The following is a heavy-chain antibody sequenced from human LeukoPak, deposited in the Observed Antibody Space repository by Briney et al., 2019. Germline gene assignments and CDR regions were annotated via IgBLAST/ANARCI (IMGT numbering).Heavy chain of an antibody. CDR3: AKVSDSSGYYFDY. J-gene: IGHJ4*02. D-gene: IGHD3-22*01. V-gene: IGHV3-23*01. CDR2: ISGSGGST. Sequence: PGGSLRLSCAASGFTFSSYGMSWVRQAPGKGLEWVSAISGSGGSTYYADSVKGRFTISRDNSKNTLYLQMNSLRAEDTAVYYCAKVSDSSGYYFDYWGQGTLVTVSS. CDR1: GFTFSSYG.